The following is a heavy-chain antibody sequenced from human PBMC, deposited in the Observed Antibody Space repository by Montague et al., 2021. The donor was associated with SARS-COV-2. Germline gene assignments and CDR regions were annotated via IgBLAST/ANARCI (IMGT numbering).Heavy chain of an antibody. V-gene: IGHV4-39*01. Sequence: SETLSLTCTVSGDSISSGYFYWGWIRQPPGKGLESVGSIHYSGITYYXXXLKSRVTISVDTSRNQFSLKLSSVTAADTAIYYCARHLAISGPAAVFVYWGQGTLVTVSS. CDR2: IHYSGIT. J-gene: IGHJ4*02. D-gene: IGHD2-2*01. CDR1: GDSISSGYFY. CDR3: ARHLAISGPAAVFVY.